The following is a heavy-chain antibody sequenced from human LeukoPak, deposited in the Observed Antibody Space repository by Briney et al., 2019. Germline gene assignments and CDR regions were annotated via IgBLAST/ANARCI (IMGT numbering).Heavy chain of an antibody. J-gene: IGHJ4*02. CDR2: ITTYNGNT. CDR3: ARGYDYGDYVGDFDY. CDR1: VYTFTSYP. Sequence: ASVKVSCKASVYTFTSYPISWVRQAPGQGLEWMGWITTYNGNTNYAQKLQGRVTMTTDTSTSTAYMDLRGLRSDDTAVYYCARGYDYGDYVGDFDYWGQGILVTVSS. V-gene: IGHV1-18*01. D-gene: IGHD4-17*01.